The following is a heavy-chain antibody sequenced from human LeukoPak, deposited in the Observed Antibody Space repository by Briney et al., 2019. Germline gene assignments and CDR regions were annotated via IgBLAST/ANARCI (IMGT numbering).Heavy chain of an antibody. Sequence: SETLSLTCTVSGGSISSSSYYWDWIRQPPGKGLEWIGYIYYSGSTYYNPSLKSRVTISVDTSKNQFSLKLSSVTAADTAVYYCARGYLVGATNDAFDIWGQGTMVTVSS. CDR1: GGSISSSSYY. J-gene: IGHJ3*02. CDR2: IYYSGST. V-gene: IGHV4-39*07. CDR3: ARGYLVGATNDAFDI. D-gene: IGHD1-26*01.